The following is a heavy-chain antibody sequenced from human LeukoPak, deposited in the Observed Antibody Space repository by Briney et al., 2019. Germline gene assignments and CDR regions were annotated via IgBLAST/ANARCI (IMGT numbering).Heavy chain of an antibody. CDR1: GGSISSGDYY. J-gene: IGHJ4*02. D-gene: IGHD1-1*01. Sequence: SQTLSLTCTVSGGSISSGDYYWSWIRQPPGKGLEWIGRIYTSGSTNYNPSLKSRVTMSVDTSKNQFSLRLRSVTAADTAVYYCARLQLNDYLLFDYWGQGTLVTVSS. CDR3: ARLQLNDYLLFDY. CDR2: IYTSGST. V-gene: IGHV4-61*02.